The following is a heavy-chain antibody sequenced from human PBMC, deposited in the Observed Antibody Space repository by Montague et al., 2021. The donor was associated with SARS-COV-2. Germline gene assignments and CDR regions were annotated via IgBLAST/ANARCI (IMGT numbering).Heavy chain of an antibody. J-gene: IGHJ4*02. CDR3: ARVGSSGWYAPGYFDY. CDR2: ISYSGST. Sequence: SETLSLTCTVSGGSITSSNYYWGWIRQPPGKGLEWFGSISYSGSTCYNPSLKGRVTISVDTSKHQFSLRLSSLTAADTAVYYCARVGSSGWYAPGYFDYWGQGTLVTVSS. V-gene: IGHV4-39*01. CDR1: GGSITSSNYY. D-gene: IGHD6-19*01.